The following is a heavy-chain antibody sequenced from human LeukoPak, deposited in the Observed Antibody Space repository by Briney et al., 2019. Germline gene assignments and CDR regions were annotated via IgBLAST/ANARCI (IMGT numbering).Heavy chain of an antibody. CDR1: GYTFTDYY. CDR2: INPNSGGT. CDR3: ARASYYYDSSGYPGYYFDY. V-gene: IGHV1-2*02. D-gene: IGHD3-22*01. Sequence: GASVKVSCKASGYTFTDYYMHWVRQAPRQGLEWMGWINPNSGGTNYAQKFQGRVTMTRDTSISTAYMELSRLRSDDTAVYYCARASYYYDSSGYPGYYFDYWGQGTLVTVSS. J-gene: IGHJ4*02.